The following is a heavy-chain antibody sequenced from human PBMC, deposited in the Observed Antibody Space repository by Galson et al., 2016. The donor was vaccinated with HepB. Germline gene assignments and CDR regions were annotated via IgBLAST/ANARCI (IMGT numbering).Heavy chain of an antibody. CDR2: IWYDGSYK. D-gene: IGHD2-2*02. V-gene: IGHV3-33*01. CDR3: ARAIPHMVHGGLDY. J-gene: IGHJ4*02. CDR1: GFTLTHYG. Sequence: SLRLSCATSGFTLTHYGMLWVRQAPGKGLEWVAVIWYDGSYKYYAESVEGRFTISRDISENTVYLEMNSLRGEDTAVYYCARAIPHMVHGGLDYWGQGTLVTVSS.